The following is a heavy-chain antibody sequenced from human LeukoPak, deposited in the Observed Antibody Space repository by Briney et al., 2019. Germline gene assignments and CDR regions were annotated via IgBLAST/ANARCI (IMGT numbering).Heavy chain of an antibody. D-gene: IGHD3-10*01. Sequence: PGGSLRLSCVAYGFTFSSYWMSWVRQAPGKGLEWVANIKEDGTVKYYVESVKGRFTISRDNAKNSLYLQMNSLRAEDTAVYYCATSITMFDYWGQGTLVTVSS. V-gene: IGHV3-7*02. CDR3: ATSITMFDY. J-gene: IGHJ4*02. CDR2: IKEDGTVK. CDR1: GFTFSSYW.